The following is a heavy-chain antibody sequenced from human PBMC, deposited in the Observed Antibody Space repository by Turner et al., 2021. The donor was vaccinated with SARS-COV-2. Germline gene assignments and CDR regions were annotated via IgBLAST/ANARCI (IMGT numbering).Heavy chain of an antibody. CDR2: ITDDGSNQ. Sequence: VQLVQSGGGVVQPGRSLRLYRTAPALTFSSYGMHWVRQVQGKGLEWVAVITDDGSNQYYADTGTGRITMSKDNSKHTLYLQMNSLGADDTGVYYCAKAIGPYGDDYKLGDYWGQGTLVTVSS. CDR1: ALTFSSYG. J-gene: IGHJ4*02. V-gene: IGHV3-30*18. CDR3: AKAIGPYGDDYKLGDY. D-gene: IGHD4-4*01.